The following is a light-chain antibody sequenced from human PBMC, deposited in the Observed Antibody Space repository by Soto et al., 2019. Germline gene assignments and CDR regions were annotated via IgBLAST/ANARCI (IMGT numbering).Light chain of an antibody. CDR1: SSDVGGYNY. CDR3: CSYAGSYTWV. CDR2: DGS. Sequence: QSALTQPRSVSGSPGQSVTISCTGTSSDVGGYNYVSWYQQHPGKAPKLMIYDGSKRPSGVLDRFSGSKSGNTASLTISGLQAEDEADYYCCSYAGSYTWVFGGGTKLTVL. V-gene: IGLV2-11*01. J-gene: IGLJ3*02.